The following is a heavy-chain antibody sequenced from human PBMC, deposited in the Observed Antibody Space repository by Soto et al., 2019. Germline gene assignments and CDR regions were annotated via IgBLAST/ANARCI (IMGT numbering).Heavy chain of an antibody. CDR1: GFTFSTYA. Sequence: VGSLRLSCAASGFTFSTYAMSCVRQAPGKGLEWVSTIDNSGGITYYADSVKGRFTISRDNSKNTLYLQMNSLRAEDTAVYYCAKGGYNYGFLFDCWGQGTLVTVSS. D-gene: IGHD5-18*01. V-gene: IGHV3-23*05. CDR2: IDNSGGIT. CDR3: AKGGYNYGFLFDC. J-gene: IGHJ4*02.